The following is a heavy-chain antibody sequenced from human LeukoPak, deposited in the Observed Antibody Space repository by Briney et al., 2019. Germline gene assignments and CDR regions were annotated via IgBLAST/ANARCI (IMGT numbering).Heavy chain of an antibody. J-gene: IGHJ4*02. D-gene: IGHD2-2*01. Sequence: GGSLRLSCAASGFTFSSYAMHWVRQAPGKGLEYVSAISSNGGSTYYANSVKGRFTISRDNSKNTLYLQMGSLRAEDMAVYYCARVYCSSTSCYGDYWGQGTLVTVSS. CDR1: GFTFSSYA. CDR2: ISSNGGST. CDR3: ARVYCSSTSCYGDY. V-gene: IGHV3-64*01.